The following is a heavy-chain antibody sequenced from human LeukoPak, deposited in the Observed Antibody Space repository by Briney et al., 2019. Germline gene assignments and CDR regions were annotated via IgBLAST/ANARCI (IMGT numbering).Heavy chain of an antibody. CDR2: IWYDGSNK. D-gene: IGHD2-21*02. V-gene: IGHV3-33*01. CDR1: GFTFSSYG. J-gene: IGHJ4*02. CDR3: ARASDVVVTAPPEAAPIDY. Sequence: GSLRLSCAASGFTFSSYGMHWVRQAPGKGLEWVAVIWYDGSNKYYADSVKGRFTISRDNSKNTLYLQMNSLRAKDTAAYYCARASDVVVTAPPEAAPIDYWGQGTLVTVSS.